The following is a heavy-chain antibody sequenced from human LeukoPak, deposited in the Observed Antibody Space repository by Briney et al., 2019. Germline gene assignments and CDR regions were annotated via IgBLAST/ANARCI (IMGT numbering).Heavy chain of an antibody. Sequence: GGSLRLSCAASGFTFSSYAMSWVRQAPGKGLEWVSAISGSGGSTYYADSVKGRFTISRDNSKNTLYLQMNSLRTEDTAVYYCAKASAMIVVVSKHFDYWGQGTLVTVSS. CDR3: AKASAMIVVVSKHFDY. CDR1: GFTFSSYA. CDR2: ISGSGGST. D-gene: IGHD3-22*01. J-gene: IGHJ4*02. V-gene: IGHV3-23*01.